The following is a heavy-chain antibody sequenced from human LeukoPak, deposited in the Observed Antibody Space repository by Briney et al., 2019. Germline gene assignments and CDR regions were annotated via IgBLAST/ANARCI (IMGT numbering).Heavy chain of an antibody. CDR1: GFTFSSYS. CDR3: ARDLRPRYDSSGYYPTVDHYGMDV. D-gene: IGHD3-22*01. CDR2: ISSSSSYI. V-gene: IGHV3-21*01. J-gene: IGHJ6*02. Sequence: KAGGSLRLSCAASGFTFSSYSMNWVRQAPGKGLEWVSSISSSSSYIYYADSVKGRFTISRDNAKNSLYLQMNSLRAEGTAVYYCARDLRPRYDSSGYYPTVDHYGMDVWGQGTTVTVSS.